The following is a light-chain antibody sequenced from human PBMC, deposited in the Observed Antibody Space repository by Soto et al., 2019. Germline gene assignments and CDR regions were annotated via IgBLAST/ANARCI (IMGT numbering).Light chain of an antibody. CDR3: QQYSSWLGIA. CDR2: GAS. J-gene: IGKJ5*01. V-gene: IGKV3-15*01. Sequence: VISQAPPTRSVSQGQRPTLQCRVREGVGGNLAWYQQRRGQAPRLVIYGASSRATGIPARFSGGGSGTEFTLTISRLQSEDFAVYYCQQYSSWLGIAFGQGTRLEIK. CDR1: EGVGGN.